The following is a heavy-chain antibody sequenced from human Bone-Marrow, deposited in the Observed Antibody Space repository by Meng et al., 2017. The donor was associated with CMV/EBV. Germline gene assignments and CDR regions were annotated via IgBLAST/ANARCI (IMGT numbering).Heavy chain of an antibody. Sequence: SETLTLTCTVSGCPISISSYFWGWIRQPPGKGLEWIGGIYYSGSTYYNPSLKSRVTISVDTYKNQFSLKLISVTAADTAVYYCASEYSSSPGCGWYYYGMDVWGQGTTVTVSS. CDR2: IYYSGST. D-gene: IGHD6-6*01. V-gene: IGHV4-39*01. CDR1: GCPISISSYF. CDR3: ASEYSSSPGCGWYYYGMDV. J-gene: IGHJ6*02.